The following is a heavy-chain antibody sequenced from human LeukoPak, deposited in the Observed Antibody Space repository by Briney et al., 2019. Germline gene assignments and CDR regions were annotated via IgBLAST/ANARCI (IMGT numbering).Heavy chain of an antibody. J-gene: IGHJ6*04. CDR2: ISSSGSTI. Sequence: PGGSLRLSCAASGFTFSSYAMSWVRQAPGKGLEWVSYISSSGSTIYYADSVKGRFTISRDNAKNSLYLQMNSLRAEDTAVYYCAELDITMIGGVWGKGTTVTISS. V-gene: IGHV3-48*03. CDR1: GFTFSSYA. CDR3: AELDITMIGGV. D-gene: IGHD3-10*02.